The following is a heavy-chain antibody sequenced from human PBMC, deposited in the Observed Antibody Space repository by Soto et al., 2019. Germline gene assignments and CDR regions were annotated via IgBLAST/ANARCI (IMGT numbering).Heavy chain of an antibody. CDR3: ARLDSSSWYLDY. J-gene: IGHJ4*02. Sequence: GGSLRLSCAASGFTFSSYGMHWVRQAPGKGLEWVAVIWYDGSNKYYADSVKGRFTISRDNSKNTLYLQVNSLRAEDTAVYYCARLDSSSWYLDYWGQGTLVTVSS. CDR2: IWYDGSNK. D-gene: IGHD6-13*01. V-gene: IGHV3-33*01. CDR1: GFTFSSYG.